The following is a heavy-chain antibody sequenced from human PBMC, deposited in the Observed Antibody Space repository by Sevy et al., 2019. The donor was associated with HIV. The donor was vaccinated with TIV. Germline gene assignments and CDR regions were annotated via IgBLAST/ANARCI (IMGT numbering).Heavy chain of an antibody. J-gene: IGHJ3*02. V-gene: IGHV4-28*01. CDR2: IYYSGRT. CDR1: GYSISSSNW. Sequence: SETLSLTCAVSGYSISSSNWWGWIRQPPGKGLEWIGYIYYSGRTYHNPSLKSRVSMSVDTSKNQFSLKLSSVTAVDTAVYYCARNRVRSSGRRLEAFHIWGQGTMVTVSS. CDR3: ARNRVRSSGRRLEAFHI. D-gene: IGHD3-22*01.